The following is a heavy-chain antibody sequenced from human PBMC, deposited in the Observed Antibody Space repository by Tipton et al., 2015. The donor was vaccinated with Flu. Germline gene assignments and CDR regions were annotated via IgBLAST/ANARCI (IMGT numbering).Heavy chain of an antibody. Sequence: GLVKPSETLSLTCAVYGGSFSGYYWSWIRQPPGKGLEWIGEINHSGSTNYNPSLKSRVTISVDTSKNQFSLKLSSVTAADTAVYYCARGRDSSSSGVDYWGQGTLVTVSS. CDR3: ARGRDSSSSGVDY. V-gene: IGHV4-34*01. CDR1: GGSFSGYY. CDR2: INHSGST. D-gene: IGHD6-6*01. J-gene: IGHJ4*02.